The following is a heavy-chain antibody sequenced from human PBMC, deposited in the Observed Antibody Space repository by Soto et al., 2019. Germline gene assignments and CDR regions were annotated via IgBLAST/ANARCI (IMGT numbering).Heavy chain of an antibody. J-gene: IGHJ4*02. CDR1: GFTFSSYG. CDR3: ARTHDIAPYYFDY. V-gene: IGHV3-33*01. CDR2: IWYDGSNK. Sequence: QVQLVESGGDVVQPGRSLRLSCAASGFTFSSYGMHWVRQAPGKGLEWVAVIWYDGSNKYYADSVKGRFTISRDNSKNTLYLQMNSLRAEDTAVYYCARTHDIAPYYFDYWGQGTLVTVSS. D-gene: IGHD3-9*01.